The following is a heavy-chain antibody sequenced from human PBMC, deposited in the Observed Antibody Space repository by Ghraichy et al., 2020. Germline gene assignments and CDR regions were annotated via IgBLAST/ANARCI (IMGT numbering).Heavy chain of an antibody. CDR1: GFTFSSYA. Sequence: GGSLRLSCAASGFTFSSYAMSWVRQAPGKGLEWVSAVSGSGGSTYYADSVKGRFTISRDNSKNTLFLQMNSLRAEDTAVYYCAKDGIYCTGGVCYMGYFDYWGQGTLVTVSS. CDR3: AKDGIYCTGGVCYMGYFDY. V-gene: IGHV3-23*01. J-gene: IGHJ4*02. D-gene: IGHD2-8*02. CDR2: VSGSGGST.